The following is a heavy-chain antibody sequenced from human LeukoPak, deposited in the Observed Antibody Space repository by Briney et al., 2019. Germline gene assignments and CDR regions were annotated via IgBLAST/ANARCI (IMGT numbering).Heavy chain of an antibody. D-gene: IGHD6-13*01. CDR2: IFHSGST. V-gene: IGHV4-4*02. J-gene: IGHJ4*02. Sequence: SETLSLTCAVSGGSISSNNWWSWVRQPPGKGLEWIGEIFHSGSTNYNPSLKSRVTISVDKSKNQFSLKLNSVTAADTAVYYCASRSSWGPFDYWGQGTLVTVSS. CDR3: ASRSSWGPFDY. CDR1: GGSISSNNW.